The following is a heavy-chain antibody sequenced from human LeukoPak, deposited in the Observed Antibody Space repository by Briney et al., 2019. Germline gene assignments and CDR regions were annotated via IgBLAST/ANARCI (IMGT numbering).Heavy chain of an antibody. V-gene: IGHV4-59*01. Sequence: KSSETLSLTCAVYGGSFSGYYWSWIRQPPGKGLEWIGYIYYSGSTNYNPSLKSRVTISVDTSKNQFSLKLSSVTAADTAVYYCARNIGDHGDYFDYWGQGTLVTVSS. J-gene: IGHJ4*02. CDR3: ARNIGDHGDYFDY. D-gene: IGHD4-17*01. CDR1: GGSFSGYY. CDR2: IYYSGST.